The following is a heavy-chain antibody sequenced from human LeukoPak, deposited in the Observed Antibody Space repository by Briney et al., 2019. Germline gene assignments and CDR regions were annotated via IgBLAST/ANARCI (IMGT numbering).Heavy chain of an antibody. Sequence: GGSLRLSCAASGFTFSSYAMHWVRQAPGKGLEWVSSISGDGTSTYYVDSVKGRFTISRDNSKNSLYLQMNSLRTEDTAVYYYAKVIAGCRGGYYLYGFDYWGQGALVTVSS. D-gene: IGHD5-24*01. V-gene: IGHV3-43*02. J-gene: IGHJ4*01. CDR1: GFTFSSYA. CDR3: AKVIAGCRGGYYLYGFDY. CDR2: ISGDGTST.